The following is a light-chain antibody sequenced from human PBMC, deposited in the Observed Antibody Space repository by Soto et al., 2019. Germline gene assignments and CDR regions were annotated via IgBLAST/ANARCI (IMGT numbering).Light chain of an antibody. V-gene: IGKV3-11*01. CDR1: QSVSSY. Sequence: EIVLTQSPATLSLSPGERATISCRASQSVSSYLAWYQQKPGQAPRLLIYDASNRATGIPARFSGSGSGTDFTLTISGLEPEDFAVYYCQQRSNWLTWTFVQGTKVDIK. CDR2: DAS. J-gene: IGKJ1*01. CDR3: QQRSNWLTWT.